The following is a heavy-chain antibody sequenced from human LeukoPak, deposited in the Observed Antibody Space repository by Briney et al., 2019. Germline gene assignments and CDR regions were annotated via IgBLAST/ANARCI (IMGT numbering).Heavy chain of an antibody. D-gene: IGHD1-1*01. Sequence: GGSLRLSCAASGFTFSHHGMHWVRQAPGKGLEWVAFIRNDGSNDYYAGSVKGRFTISRDNSKNNVYLQMHSLRVEDTSIYYCVRDYNWGFDYWGQGTVVAVSS. V-gene: IGHV3-30*02. CDR1: GFTFSHHG. J-gene: IGHJ4*02. CDR2: IRNDGSND. CDR3: VRDYNWGFDY.